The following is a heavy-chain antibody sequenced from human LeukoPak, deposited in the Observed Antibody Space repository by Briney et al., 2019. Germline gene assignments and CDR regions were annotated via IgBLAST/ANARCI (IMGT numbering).Heavy chain of an antibody. CDR3: ARAWDYYGSGSYYNDGFGNYYFDY. V-gene: IGHV4-38-2*02. CDR1: DYSISSGYY. J-gene: IGHJ4*02. D-gene: IGHD3-10*01. CDR2: IYHSGST. Sequence: SETLSLTCTVSDYSISSGYYWGWIRQPPGKGLEWIGSIYHSGSTYHNPSLKSRVTISVDTSKNQSSLKLSSVIAADTAVYYCARAWDYYGSGSYYNDGFGNYYFDYWGQGTLVTVSS.